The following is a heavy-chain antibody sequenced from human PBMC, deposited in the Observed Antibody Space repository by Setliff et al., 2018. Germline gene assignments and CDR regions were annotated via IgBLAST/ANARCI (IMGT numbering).Heavy chain of an antibody. CDR1: GSFFSDFN. J-gene: IGHJ5*02. Sequence: PGGSLRLSCASSGSFFSDFNMNWVRQAPGKGLEWVSSISGSSSYIYYADSVKGRFTISRDNAQKSLYLQMTSLRAEDTAVYYCVPGIATAGKVSWGQGTLVTVSS. CDR2: ISGSSSYI. V-gene: IGHV3-21*01. CDR3: VPGIATAGKVS. D-gene: IGHD6-13*01.